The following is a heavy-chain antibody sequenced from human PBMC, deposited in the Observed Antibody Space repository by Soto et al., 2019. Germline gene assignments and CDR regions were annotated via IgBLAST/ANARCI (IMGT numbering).Heavy chain of an antibody. D-gene: IGHD2-21*01. CDR3: ARPIPRPGESNYYFED. J-gene: IGHJ4*02. CDR2: IYPGDSDT. V-gene: IGHV5-51*01. CDR1: GYSSTSYW. Sequence: GHSLKISWKGSGYSSTSYWIGWVRQMPGKRMESMGIIYPGDSDTRYSPSFQGQVTISADKSISTAYLQWSSLKASDTAMYYCARPIPRPGESNYYFEDWGEGTLVTVGS.